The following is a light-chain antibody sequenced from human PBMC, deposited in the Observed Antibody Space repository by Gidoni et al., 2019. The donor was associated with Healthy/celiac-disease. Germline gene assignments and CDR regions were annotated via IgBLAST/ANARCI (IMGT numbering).Light chain of an antibody. Sequence: NFMLTQPHSVSESPGKTVTISCTSSSGSIASNYVQWYQQRPGSSPTTVIYEDNQSPSGVPDRFSGSVDGSSNSASLTISGLKTEDEADYYCQSYDSSNKGVFGGGTKLTVL. CDR1: SGSIASNY. J-gene: IGLJ2*01. V-gene: IGLV6-57*01. CDR2: EDN. CDR3: QSYDSSNKGV.